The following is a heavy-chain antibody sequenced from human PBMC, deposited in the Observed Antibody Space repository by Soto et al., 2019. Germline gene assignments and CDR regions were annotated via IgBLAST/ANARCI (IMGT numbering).Heavy chain of an antibody. CDR2: ISSSGSTI. CDR1: GFTFSSYE. V-gene: IGHV3-48*03. Sequence: PGGSLRLSCAASGFTFSSYEMNWVRQAPGKGLEWVSYISSSGSTIYYADSVKGRFTISRDNAKNSLYLQMNSLRAEDTAVYYCARDHDSSGWYPFDYWGQGTLVTVSS. CDR3: ARDHDSSGWYPFDY. J-gene: IGHJ4*02. D-gene: IGHD6-19*01.